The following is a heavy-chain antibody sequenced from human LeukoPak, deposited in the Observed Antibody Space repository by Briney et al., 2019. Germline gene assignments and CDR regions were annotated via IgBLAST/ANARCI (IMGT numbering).Heavy chain of an antibody. Sequence: GGSLRLSCAASGFTFSSYSMNWVRQAPGKGLEWVSYISSSSSTICYADSVKGRFTISRDNAKNSLYLQMNSLRAEDTAVYYCARSTGIAVAGYFDYWGQGTLVTVSS. V-gene: IGHV3-48*01. D-gene: IGHD6-19*01. J-gene: IGHJ4*02. CDR2: ISSSSSTI. CDR3: ARSTGIAVAGYFDY. CDR1: GFTFSSYS.